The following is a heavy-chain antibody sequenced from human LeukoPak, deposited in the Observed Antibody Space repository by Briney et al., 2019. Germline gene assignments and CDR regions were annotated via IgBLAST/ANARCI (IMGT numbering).Heavy chain of an antibody. Sequence: GSSVKVSCKASGGTFSSYAISWVRQAPGQGLEWMGGIIPIFGTANYAQKFQGRVTMTTDTSTSTAYMELRSLRSDDTAVYYCASNGAAAAGTFDYWGQGTLVTVSS. CDR1: GGTFSSYA. J-gene: IGHJ4*02. CDR2: IIPIFGTA. D-gene: IGHD6-13*01. CDR3: ASNGAAAAGTFDY. V-gene: IGHV1-69*05.